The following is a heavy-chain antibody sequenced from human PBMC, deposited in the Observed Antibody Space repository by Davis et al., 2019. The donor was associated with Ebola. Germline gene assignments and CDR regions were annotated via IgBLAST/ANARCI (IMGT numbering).Heavy chain of an antibody. CDR1: DFTFSTYA. Sequence: GGSLRLSCAASDFTFSTYAMHWVRQAPNKGLEWVAFIRSDGTHKNYADSGKGRFTISRDNSKNTLYLQMNSLRAEDTAVYFCARGDKASPTAGAFDLWGQGTLVTVAS. D-gene: IGHD2-21*02. V-gene: IGHV3-30*02. CDR2: IRSDGTHK. J-gene: IGHJ3*01. CDR3: ARGDKASPTAGAFDL.